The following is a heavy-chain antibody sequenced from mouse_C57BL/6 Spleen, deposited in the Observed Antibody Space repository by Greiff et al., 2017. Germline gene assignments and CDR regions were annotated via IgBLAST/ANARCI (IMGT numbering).Heavy chain of an antibody. CDR2: IDPSDSYT. V-gene: IGHV1-50*01. D-gene: IGHD1-1*01. Sequence: QVQLQQSGAELVKPGASVKLSCKASGYTFTSYWMQWVKQRPGQGLEWIGEIDPSDSYTNYNQKFKGKATLTVDTSSSTAYMQLSSLTSEDSAVYYCARGNYYGSSLHFDYWGQGTTLTVSS. CDR1: GYTFTSYW. J-gene: IGHJ2*01. CDR3: ARGNYYGSSLHFDY.